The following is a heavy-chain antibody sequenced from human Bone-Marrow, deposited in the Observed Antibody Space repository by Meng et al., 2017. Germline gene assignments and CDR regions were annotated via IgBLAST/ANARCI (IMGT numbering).Heavy chain of an antibody. CDR2: INHAGYT. D-gene: IGHD3-9*01. CDR1: GGSFSCYF. CDR3: ARSLRPLTGPKYFDY. J-gene: IGHJ4*02. V-gene: IGHV4-34*02. Sequence: QVHRKLWVAGRFTPLEHRFTTCGVHGGSFSCYFGSWILKTPSKGLEWIAEINHAGYTKYNPSFQSRVTVSEDTSKEQFSLKLTSLTAADTAVYFCARSLRPLTGPKYFDYWGQGILVTVSS.